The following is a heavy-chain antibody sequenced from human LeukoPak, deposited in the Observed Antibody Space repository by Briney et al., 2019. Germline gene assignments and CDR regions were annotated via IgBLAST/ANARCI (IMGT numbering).Heavy chain of an antibody. CDR1: GFTFSNAW. V-gene: IGHV3-23*01. J-gene: IGHJ4*02. CDR2: ISGSGGST. CDR3: AKDKVVVSITFGRFDY. D-gene: IGHD2-2*01. Sequence: GGSLRLSCAASGFTFSNAWMNWVRQAPGKGLEWVSAISGSGGSTYYADSVKGRFTISRDNSKNTLYLQMNSLRAEDTAVYYCAKDKVVVSITFGRFDYWGQGTLVTVSS.